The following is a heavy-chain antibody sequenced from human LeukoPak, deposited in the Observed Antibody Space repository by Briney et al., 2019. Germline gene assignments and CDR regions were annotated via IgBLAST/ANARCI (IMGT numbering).Heavy chain of an antibody. CDR3: ARVRYCTNGVCYDAFDI. D-gene: IGHD2-8*01. CDR1: GYTFTSYG. CDR2: ISAYNGNT. Sequence: GASVKVSCKASGYTFTSYGISWVRQAPGQGLEWMGWISAYNGNTNYAQKLQGRVTMTTDTSTSTAYMELRSLRSDDTAVYYCARVRYCTNGVCYDAFDIWGQGTMVTVSS. V-gene: IGHV1-18*01. J-gene: IGHJ3*02.